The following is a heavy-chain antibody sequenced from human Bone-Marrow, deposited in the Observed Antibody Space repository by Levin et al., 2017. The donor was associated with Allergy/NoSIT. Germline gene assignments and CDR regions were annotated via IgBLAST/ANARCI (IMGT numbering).Heavy chain of an antibody. CDR1: EYTFTDYY. CDR3: ARDLNGPLGGRTRGYYKYGLDV. V-gene: IGHV1-2*06. D-gene: IGHD4-17*01. Sequence: PGESLKISCKASEYTFTDYYLHWVRQAPGQGLEWVGRINPNSGGTNYSPKFQGRVTMTRDTSISTAYMELSSLGSDDTAVYYCARDLNGPLGGRTRGYYKYGLDVWGQGTTVTVSS. J-gene: IGHJ6*02. CDR2: INPNSGGT.